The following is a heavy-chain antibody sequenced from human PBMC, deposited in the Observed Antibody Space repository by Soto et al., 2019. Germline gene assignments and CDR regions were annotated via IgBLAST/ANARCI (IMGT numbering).Heavy chain of an antibody. D-gene: IGHD2-15*01. CDR3: AKQSVGSGHDY. J-gene: IGHJ4*02. Sequence: QVQLVESGGGVVQPGRSLRLSCAASGFTFSSYGMHWVRHAPGKGLEWVAVISYDGSNKYYADSVKGRFTISRDNSKNTLYLQMNSLRAEDTAVYYCAKQSVGSGHDYWGQGTLVTVSS. CDR2: ISYDGSNK. CDR1: GFTFSSYG. V-gene: IGHV3-30*18.